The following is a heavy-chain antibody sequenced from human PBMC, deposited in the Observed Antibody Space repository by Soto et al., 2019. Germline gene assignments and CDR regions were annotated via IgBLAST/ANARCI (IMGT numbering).Heavy chain of an antibody. Sequence: GGSLRLSCAASGFTFSSYSMNWVRQAPGKGLEWVSAISGSGGSTYYADSVKGRFTISRDNSKNTLYLQMNSLRAEDTAVYYCAKIGPYYDFWSGYYKADRYYYYGMDVWGQGTTVTVSS. CDR3: AKIGPYYDFWSGYYKADRYYYYGMDV. D-gene: IGHD3-3*01. CDR2: ISGSGGST. V-gene: IGHV3-23*01. CDR1: GFTFSSYS. J-gene: IGHJ6*02.